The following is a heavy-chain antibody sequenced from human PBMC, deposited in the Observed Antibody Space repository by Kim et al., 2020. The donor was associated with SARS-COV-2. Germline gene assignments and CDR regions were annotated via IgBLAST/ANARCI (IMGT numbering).Heavy chain of an antibody. Sequence: GGSLRLSCAASGFTFSSYDMHWVRQAPGKGLEWVSAIGTAGDTYYPDSVKGRFTISRENVKDSLYLQMDSLRDGDTAVYYCVRGGTPFVAQGFDYWGQGILVTVSS. CDR2: IGTAGDT. CDR1: GFTFSSYD. V-gene: IGHV3-13*01. CDR3: VRGGTPFVAQGFDY. D-gene: IGHD1-26*01. J-gene: IGHJ4*02.